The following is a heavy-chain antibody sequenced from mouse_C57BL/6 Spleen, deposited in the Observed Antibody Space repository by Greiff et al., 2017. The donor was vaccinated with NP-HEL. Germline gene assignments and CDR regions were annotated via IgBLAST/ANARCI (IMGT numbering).Heavy chain of an antibody. V-gene: IGHV5-6*01. J-gene: IGHJ2*01. CDR2: ISSGGSYT. Sequence: EVKVVESGGDLVKPGGSLKLSCAASGFTFSSYGMSWVRQTPDTRLEWVATISSGGSYTYYPDSVKGRFTISRDNAKNTLYLQMSSLKSEDTAMYYCASTAQATLYYFDYWGQGTTLTVSS. CDR3: ASTAQATLYYFDY. D-gene: IGHD3-2*02. CDR1: GFTFSSYG.